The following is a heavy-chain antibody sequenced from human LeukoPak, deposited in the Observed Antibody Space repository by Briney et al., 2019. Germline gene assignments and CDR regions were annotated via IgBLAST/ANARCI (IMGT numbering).Heavy chain of an antibody. D-gene: IGHD4-17*01. CDR3: ARGGNDDYGAKEWFDP. V-gene: IGHV1-69*05. CDR1: GGTFSSYA. J-gene: IGHJ5*02. CDR2: IIPIFGTA. Sequence: ASVKVSCKASGGTFSSYAISWVRQAPGQGLEWMGGIIPIFGTANYAQKFQGRVTITTDESTSTAYMELSSLRSEDTAVYYCARGGNDDYGAKEWFDPWGQGTLVTVSS.